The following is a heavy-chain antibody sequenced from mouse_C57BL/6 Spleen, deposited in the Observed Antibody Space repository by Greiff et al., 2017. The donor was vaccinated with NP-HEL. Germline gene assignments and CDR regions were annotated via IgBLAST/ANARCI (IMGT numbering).Heavy chain of an antibody. Sequence: VQLQESGAELVRPGASVKLSCKASGYTFTDYYINWVKQRPGQGLEWIARIYPGSGNTYYNEKFKGKATLTAEKSSSTAYMQLSSLTSEDSAVYFCAYDGPMDYWGQGTSVTVSS. V-gene: IGHV1-76*01. D-gene: IGHD2-3*01. CDR3: AYDGPMDY. CDR2: IYPGSGNT. J-gene: IGHJ4*01. CDR1: GYTFTDYY.